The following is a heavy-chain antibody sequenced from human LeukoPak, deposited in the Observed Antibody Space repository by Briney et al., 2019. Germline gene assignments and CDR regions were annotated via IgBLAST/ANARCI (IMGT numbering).Heavy chain of an antibody. CDR2: IRYDGSNK. J-gene: IGHJ4*02. Sequence: GGSLRLSCAASGFTFSSYGMHWVRQAPGKGLEWVAFIRYDGSNKYYADSVKGRFTISRDNSKNTLYLQMNSLRAEDTAVYYCARQGGGVVPKTPLGFDYWGQGTLVTVSS. CDR1: GFTFSSYG. V-gene: IGHV3-30*02. CDR3: ARQGGGVVPKTPLGFDY. D-gene: IGHD3-16*01.